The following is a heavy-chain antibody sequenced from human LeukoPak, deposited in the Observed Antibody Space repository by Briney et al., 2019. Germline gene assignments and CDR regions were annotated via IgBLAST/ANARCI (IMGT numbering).Heavy chain of an antibody. J-gene: IGHJ5*02. Sequence: PSETLSLTCAVYGGSFTGYYWSWIRQPPGKGLEWIGEINHSGSTNNNPSLKSRATISVDTSKNQFSLKLSSVTAADTAVYYCARGYRGSSGWYDWINWLDPWGQGTLVTVSS. V-gene: IGHV4-34*04. CDR3: ARGYRGSSGWYDWINWLDP. D-gene: IGHD6-19*01. CDR2: INHSGST. CDR1: GGSFTGYY.